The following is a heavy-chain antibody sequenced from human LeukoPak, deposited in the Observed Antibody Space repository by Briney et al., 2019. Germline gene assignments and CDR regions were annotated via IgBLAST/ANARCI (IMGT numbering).Heavy chain of an antibody. Sequence: GGSLRLSCAASGFTVSSNYMSWVRQAPGKGLEWVSVIYSGGSTYYADSVKGRFTISRDNSKNTLYLQMNSLRAEDTAVYYCARDSYYDSSGYWGAFDIWGQGTMVTVSS. V-gene: IGHV3-66*01. J-gene: IGHJ3*02. D-gene: IGHD3-22*01. CDR3: ARDSYYDSSGYWGAFDI. CDR2: IYSGGST. CDR1: GFTVSSNY.